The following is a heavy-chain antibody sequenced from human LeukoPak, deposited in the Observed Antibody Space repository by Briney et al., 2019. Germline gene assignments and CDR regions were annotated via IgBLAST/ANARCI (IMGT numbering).Heavy chain of an antibody. CDR1: GYSFTHHN. CDR3: ARVLSAVTSTFDY. D-gene: IGHD4-17*01. Sequence: ASVKVSCKASGYSFTHHNVQWVRQAPGQALEWMGWIKPNNGDTKFSQKFQDRVTLTSDTSIDTAYMEMSGLTSDDTAIYYCARVLSAVTSTFDYWGQGTLVTVSS. J-gene: IGHJ4*02. V-gene: IGHV1-2*02. CDR2: IKPNNGDT.